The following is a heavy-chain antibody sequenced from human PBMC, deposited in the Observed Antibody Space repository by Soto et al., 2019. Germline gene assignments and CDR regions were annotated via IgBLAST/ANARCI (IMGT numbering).Heavy chain of an antibody. CDR2: ISGSGGST. J-gene: IGHJ6*02. Sequence: GGSLRLSCAASGFTFSSYAMSWVRQAPGKGLEWVSAISGSGGSTYYADSVKGRFTISRDNSKNTLYLQMNSLRAEDTAVYYCAKKVSTMIVVAMGPYYYGMDVWGQGTTVTVSS. CDR1: GFTFSSYA. CDR3: AKKVSTMIVVAMGPYYYGMDV. D-gene: IGHD3-22*01. V-gene: IGHV3-23*01.